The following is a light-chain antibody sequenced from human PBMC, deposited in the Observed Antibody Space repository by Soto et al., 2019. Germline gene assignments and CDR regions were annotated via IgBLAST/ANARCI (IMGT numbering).Light chain of an antibody. V-gene: IGLV2-14*01. CDR1: SCDIGSYNR. CDR3: SSYTNINTRACV. J-gene: IGLJ1*01. CDR2: EVT. Sequence: QSGLTQPASASGSPGQSITISCTGTSCDIGSYNRVSWYQQHPGKAPKLIIYEVTDRPSGVSNRFSGSKSGNTASLTISGLQAEDEAEYYCSSYTNINTRACVFGTGTKVTVL.